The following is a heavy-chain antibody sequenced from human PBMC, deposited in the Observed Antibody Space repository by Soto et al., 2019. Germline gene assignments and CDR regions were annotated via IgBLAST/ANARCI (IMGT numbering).Heavy chain of an antibody. CDR1: GGSISSGDYY. Sequence: LSETLSLTCTVSGGSISSGDYYWSWIRQPPGKGLEWIGYIYYSGSTYYNPSLKGRVTISVDTSKNQFSLKLSSVTAADTAVYYCASGRWYYYFDYWGQGTLVTVSS. D-gene: IGHD2-15*01. CDR2: IYYSGST. V-gene: IGHV4-30-4*01. J-gene: IGHJ4*02. CDR3: ASGRWYYYFDY.